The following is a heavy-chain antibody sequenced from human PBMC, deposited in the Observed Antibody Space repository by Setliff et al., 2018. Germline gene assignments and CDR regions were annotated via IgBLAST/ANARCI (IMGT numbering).Heavy chain of an antibody. CDR3: ARLGSARYDSCGYYPDNWFDP. V-gene: IGHV4-39*01. CDR1: GGSISSSSYY. CDR2: IYYSGST. Sequence: PSETLSLTCTVSGGSISSSSYYWGWIRQPPGKGLEWIGSIYYSGSTYYNPSLKSRVTISVDTSKNQFSLKLSSVTAADTAVYYCARLGSARYDSCGYYPDNWFDPWGQGTLVTVSS. J-gene: IGHJ5*02. D-gene: IGHD3-22*01.